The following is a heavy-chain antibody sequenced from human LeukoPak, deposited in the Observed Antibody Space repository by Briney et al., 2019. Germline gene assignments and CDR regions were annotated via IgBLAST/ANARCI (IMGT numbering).Heavy chain of an antibody. Sequence: ASVKVSCKASGYTSTGYYMHWVRQAPGQGLEWMGWINPNSGGTNYAQKFQGRVTMTRDTSISTAYMELSRLRSDDTAVYHCARVDIQTVVTPYYFDYWGQGTLVTVSS. CDR3: ARVDIQTVVTPYYFDY. CDR1: GYTSTGYY. V-gene: IGHV1-2*02. D-gene: IGHD2-21*02. CDR2: INPNSGGT. J-gene: IGHJ4*02.